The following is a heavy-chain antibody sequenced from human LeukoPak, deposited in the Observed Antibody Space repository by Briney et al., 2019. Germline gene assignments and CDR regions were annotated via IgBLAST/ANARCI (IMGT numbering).Heavy chain of an antibody. CDR3: ASQPGGVTNFFDY. D-gene: IGHD2-21*02. J-gene: IGHJ4*02. CDR2: IYYSGST. V-gene: IGHV4-59*05. CDR1: DDSITMYY. Sequence: SETLSLTCSVSDDSITMYYWTWIRQPPGKGLEWIGSIYYSGSTYYNPSLKSRVTISVDTSKNQFSLKLSSVTAADTAVYYCASQPGGVTNFFDYWGQGTLVTVSS.